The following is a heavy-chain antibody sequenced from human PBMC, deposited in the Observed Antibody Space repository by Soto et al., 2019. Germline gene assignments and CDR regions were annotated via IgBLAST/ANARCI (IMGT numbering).Heavy chain of an antibody. V-gene: IGHV1-18*01. D-gene: IGHD2-2*01. CDR3: SRYSPIVVVPAPYY. Sequence: SCKASGYNFTSYGISWVRQAPGHWLERMGWISAYNGNTNYAQKLQGRVTMTTDTSTSTAYMELRSLRSDDTAVYYCSRYSPIVVVPAPYYCSQGSLVTVS. CDR1: GYNFTSYG. J-gene: IGHJ4*02. CDR2: ISAYNGNT.